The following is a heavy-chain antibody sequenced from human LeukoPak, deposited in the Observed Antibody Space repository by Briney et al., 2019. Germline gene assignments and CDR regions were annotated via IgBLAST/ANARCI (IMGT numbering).Heavy chain of an antibody. CDR2: IYSGGST. Sequence: GGSLRLSCAASGFTVSSNYMSWVRQAPGKGLEWVSVIYSGGSTYYADSVKGRFTISRDNSKNTLYLQMNSLRAEDTAVYYCAKAWLKFGGFDYWGQGTPVTGSS. J-gene: IGHJ4*02. CDR3: AKAWLKFGGFDY. V-gene: IGHV3-53*01. D-gene: IGHD5-24*01. CDR1: GFTVSSNY.